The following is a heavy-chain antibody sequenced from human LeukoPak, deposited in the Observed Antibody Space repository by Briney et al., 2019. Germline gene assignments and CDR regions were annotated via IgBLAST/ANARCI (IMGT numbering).Heavy chain of an antibody. D-gene: IGHD6-6*01. V-gene: IGHV3-64D*06. J-gene: IGHJ4*02. CDR2: ISFNGGNT. CDR1: GFIFSSYA. CDR3: VKGLDYSSSQMDS. Sequence: GGSLRLSCSASGFIFSSYAMHWVRQAPGKGLEYVSGISFNGGNTYFADSVKGRFTISRDNSRNTLWLQMTSLTPEDTAVYYCVKGLDYSSSQMDSWGQGTLVTVSS.